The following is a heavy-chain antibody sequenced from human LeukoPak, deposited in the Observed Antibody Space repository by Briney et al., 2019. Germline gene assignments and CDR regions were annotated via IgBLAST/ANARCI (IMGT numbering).Heavy chain of an antibody. D-gene: IGHD1-26*01. CDR2: SSSSGSTI. V-gene: IGHV3-11*01. CDR3: ARLIVGATDY. CDR1: GFSFSDYY. J-gene: IGHJ4*02. Sequence: GGSLRLSCVASGFSFSDYYMAWIRQAPGKGLEWVSYSSSSGSTIYHADSVKGRFAISRDNARNSLYLQINSLRAEDTAVYYCARLIVGATDYWGQGTLVTVSS.